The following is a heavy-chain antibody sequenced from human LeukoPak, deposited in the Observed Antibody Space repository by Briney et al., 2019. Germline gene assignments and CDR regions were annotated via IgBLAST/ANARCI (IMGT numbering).Heavy chain of an antibody. V-gene: IGHV1-69*04. J-gene: IGHJ3*02. Sequence: ASVKVSCKASGGTFSSYAISWVRQAPGQGLEWMGRIIPILGIANYAQKFQGRVTITADKSTSTAYMELSSLRSEDTAVYYCASEYYYDSSGTPDAFDIWGQGTMVTVSS. D-gene: IGHD3-22*01. CDR2: IIPILGIA. CDR1: GGTFSSYA. CDR3: ASEYYYDSSGTPDAFDI.